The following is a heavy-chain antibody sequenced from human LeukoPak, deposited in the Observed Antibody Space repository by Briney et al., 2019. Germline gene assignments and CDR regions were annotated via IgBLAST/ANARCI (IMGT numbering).Heavy chain of an antibody. CDR2: ITSGADT. CDR1: GFTFDKFA. D-gene: IGHD1-1*01. V-gene: IGHV3-23*01. Sequence: GGPLRLSCAASGFTFDKFAMSWVRQAPGKGLQWVSTITSGADTYYADSVKGRFSISRDNSRNTVSVQMHSLRADDTAVYFCAKGDNFGRVADAFDSWGQGTMVTVSS. J-gene: IGHJ3*01. CDR3: AKGDNFGRVADAFDS.